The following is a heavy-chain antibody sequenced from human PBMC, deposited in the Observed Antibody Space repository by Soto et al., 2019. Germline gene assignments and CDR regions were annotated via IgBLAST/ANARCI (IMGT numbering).Heavy chain of an antibody. Sequence: PGGSLRLSCAASGFTVTSDYMSWVRQAPGKGLEWVSILYPVGMTYYADSVKGRFTISRDTDRNILYLQMKSLRAEDTAVYWCARGPPAGRIYFDYWGQGTLVTVSS. V-gene: IGHV3-66*01. CDR3: ARGPPAGRIYFDY. CDR1: GFTVTSDY. CDR2: LYPVGMT. J-gene: IGHJ4*02.